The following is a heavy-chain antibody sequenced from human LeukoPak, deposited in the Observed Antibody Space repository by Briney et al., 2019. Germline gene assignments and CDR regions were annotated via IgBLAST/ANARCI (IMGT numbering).Heavy chain of an antibody. Sequence: GGSLRLSCAASGFLLSSYEMNSVRQAPGKGLEWVSYISSGVITIYYIASVKGRVTISRDNAKNSLYLQMDSLRAEGAAVDYCAKDRRSFGYCTNGVCYGDDAFDIWGEGTMVTVSS. CDR3: AKDRRSFGYCTNGVCYGDDAFDI. D-gene: IGHD2-8*01. J-gene: IGHJ3*02. CDR1: GFLLSSYE. CDR2: ISSGVITI. V-gene: IGHV3-48*03.